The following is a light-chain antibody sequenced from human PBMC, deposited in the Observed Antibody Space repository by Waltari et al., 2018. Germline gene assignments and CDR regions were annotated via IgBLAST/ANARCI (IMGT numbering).Light chain of an antibody. V-gene: IGKV3-20*01. CDR2: DAS. J-gene: IGKJ1*01. CDR1: QSLGRS. Sequence: EIGFTRSPGTLSLSPGGRGTLSCRARQSLGRSLCWYQQKHGQAPRLLIYDASTRATGIAVSFSGGGACTHFSLTISRLEPEGFAVYYCHMYLRLAATFGQRPKV. CDR3: HMYLRLAAT.